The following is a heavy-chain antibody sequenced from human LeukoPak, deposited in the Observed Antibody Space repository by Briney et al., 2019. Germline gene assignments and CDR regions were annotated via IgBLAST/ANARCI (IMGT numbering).Heavy chain of an antibody. D-gene: IGHD6-13*01. CDR3: ARDHDSSSCPYFDY. V-gene: IGHV3-48*01. CDR1: GFTFSSYS. J-gene: IGHJ4*02. CDR2: ISSSSSTI. Sequence: GGSLRLSCAASGFTFSSYSMNWVRQAPGKGLEWVSYISSSSSTIYYADSVKGRFTISRDNAKNSLYLQMNSLRAEDTAVYYCARDHDSSSCPYFDYWGQGTLVTASS.